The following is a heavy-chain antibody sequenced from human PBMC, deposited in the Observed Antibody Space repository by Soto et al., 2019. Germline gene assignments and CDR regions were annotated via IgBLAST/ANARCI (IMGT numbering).Heavy chain of an antibody. CDR2: INAGNGDT. D-gene: IGHD3-22*01. V-gene: IGHV1-3*01. Sequence: ASVKVSCKTSGFTFTKHTVHWVRQAPGQRLEWLGWINAGNGDTKYSQKLRDRVTMARDTSASTAFLELNSLESGDTAVYYCANISPDYYCIDYWGQGTLVTVSS. CDR3: ANISPDYYCIDY. J-gene: IGHJ4*01. CDR1: GFTFTKHT.